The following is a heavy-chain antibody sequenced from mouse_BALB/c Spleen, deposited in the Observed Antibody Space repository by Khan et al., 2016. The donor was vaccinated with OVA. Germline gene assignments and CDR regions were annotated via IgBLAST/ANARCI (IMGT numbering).Heavy chain of an antibody. V-gene: IGHV13-2*02. D-gene: IGHD1-1*01. J-gene: IGHJ2*01. Sequence: VQLVETGGGLVRPGNSLKLSWVTSGFTFSYYRMHWLRQFPGKRLEWIAVITVKSDNTGANDAASVKGSFTISRDASKTSVYLQMHRLREDATSTDYCSRGENYYGTPFDYWGQGTTVTVSS. CDR3: SRGENYYGTPFDY. CDR1: GFTFSYYR. CDR2: ITVKSDNTGA.